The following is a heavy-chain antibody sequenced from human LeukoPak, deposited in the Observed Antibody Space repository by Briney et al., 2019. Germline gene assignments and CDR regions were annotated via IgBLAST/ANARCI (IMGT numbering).Heavy chain of an antibody. V-gene: IGHV1-18*01. CDR2: VSAYSDNT. J-gene: IGHJ3*02. CDR3: ARDGSYDAFDI. D-gene: IGHD1-26*01. CDR1: GFTFNSYA. Sequence: GASVKVSCKGFGFTFNSYAISWVRQAPGQGLEWMGWVSAYSDNTYSAQKFQGGVTMTTDTSTNTAYVELRSLRSDDTAVYYCARDGSYDAFDIWGQGTMVTVSS.